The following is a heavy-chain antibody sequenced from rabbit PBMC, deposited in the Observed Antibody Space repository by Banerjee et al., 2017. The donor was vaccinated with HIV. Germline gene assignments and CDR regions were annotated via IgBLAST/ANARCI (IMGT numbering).Heavy chain of an antibody. Sequence: QSLEESGGDLVKPGASLTLTCKASGIDFSSGYDMCWVRQAPGKGLEWIACIYNGDGNTYYATWAKGRFTSSKTSSTTVTLQMTSLTAADTATYFCARADVVYGNAFNLWGPGTLVTVS. V-gene: IGHV1S40*01. D-gene: IGHD6-1*01. J-gene: IGHJ4*01. CDR1: GIDFSSGYD. CDR3: ARADVVYGNAFNL. CDR2: IYNGDGNT.